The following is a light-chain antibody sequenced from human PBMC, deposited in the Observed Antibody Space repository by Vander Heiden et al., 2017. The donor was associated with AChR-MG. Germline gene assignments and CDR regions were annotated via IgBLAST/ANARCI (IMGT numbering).Light chain of an antibody. J-gene: IGLJ2*01. CDR3: AAWDDSLSGPL. CDR1: SSNIGSNY. CDR2: RNN. V-gene: IGLV1-47*01. Sequence: QSVLTQPPSASGTPGQRVPITCPGSSSNIGSNYVYWYQQLPGTAPKLLIYRNNQRPSGVPDRFSGSKSGTSASLAISGLRSEDEADYYCAAWDDSLSGPLFGGGTKLTVL.